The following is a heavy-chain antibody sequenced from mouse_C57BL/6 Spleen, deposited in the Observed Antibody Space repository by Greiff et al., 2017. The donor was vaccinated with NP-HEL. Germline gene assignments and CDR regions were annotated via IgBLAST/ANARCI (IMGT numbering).Heavy chain of an antibody. J-gene: IGHJ4*01. CDR3: AITTVPYYYAMDY. D-gene: IGHD1-1*01. V-gene: IGHV1-64*01. Sequence: QVQLKQPGAELVKPGASVKLSCKASGYTFTSYWMHWVKQRPGQGLEWIGMIHPNSGSTNYNEKFKSKATLTVDKSSSTAYMQLSSLTSEDSAVYYCAITTVPYYYAMDYWGQGTSVTVSS. CDR1: GYTFTSYW. CDR2: IHPNSGST.